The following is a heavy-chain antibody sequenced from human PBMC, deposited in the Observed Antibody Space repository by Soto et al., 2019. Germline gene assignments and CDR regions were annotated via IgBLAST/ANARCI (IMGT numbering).Heavy chain of an antibody. Sequence: SETVSLTCTVSVGSISGSSYYWGWIRQPPGKGLEWIGSIYYSGSTYYNPSLKSRVTISVDTSKNQFSLKLSSVTAADTAVYYCARHCSSTSCSKYGMDVWGQATTVTVSS. J-gene: IGHJ6*02. D-gene: IGHD2-2*01. CDR1: VGSISGSSYY. CDR2: IYYSGST. CDR3: ARHCSSTSCSKYGMDV. V-gene: IGHV4-39*01.